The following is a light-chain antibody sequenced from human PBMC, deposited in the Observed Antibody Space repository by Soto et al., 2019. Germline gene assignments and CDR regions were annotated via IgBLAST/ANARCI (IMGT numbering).Light chain of an antibody. CDR2: GAS. CDR1: QSVSSN. J-gene: IGKJ1*01. V-gene: IGKV3-15*01. Sequence: EIVMTQSPATLSVSPGERATLSCRASQSVSSNLAWYQQKPGQAPRLLIYGASTRATGIPARFSGSGSGTEFTLTISSLQSEDFAVYYCQQYNNWPPWTFGQGNKEDIK. CDR3: QQYNNWPPWT.